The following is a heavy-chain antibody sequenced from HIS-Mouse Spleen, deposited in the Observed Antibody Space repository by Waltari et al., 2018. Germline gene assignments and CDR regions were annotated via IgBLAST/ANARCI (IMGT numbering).Heavy chain of an antibody. V-gene: IGHV4-39*07. D-gene: IGHD6-13*01. CDR1: CGSISSSSYY. CDR2: IYYSGST. J-gene: IGHJ2*01. CDR3: AREIPYSSSWYDWYFDL. Sequence: QPQLQESGPGLVKPSEHLSLTCTVPCGSISSSSYYWGLLRQPHGKGLAWIGSIYYSGSTYYNPSLKGRVTISVDTSKNQFSLKLSSVTAADTAVYYCAREIPYSSSWYDWYFDLWGRGTLVTVSS.